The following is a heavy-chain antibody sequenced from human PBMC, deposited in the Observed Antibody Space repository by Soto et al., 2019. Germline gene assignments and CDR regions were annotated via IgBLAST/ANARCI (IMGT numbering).Heavy chain of an antibody. J-gene: IGHJ3*02. D-gene: IGHD2-2*03. V-gene: IGHV3-23*01. Sequence: GGSLRLSCAASGFTFSSYAMSWVRQAPGKGLEWVSAISGSGGSTYYADSVKGRFTISRDNSKNTLYLQMNSLRAEDTAVYYCARKAGYCSSTSCYLGAFDIWGQGTMLTVSS. CDR3: ARKAGYCSSTSCYLGAFDI. CDR2: ISGSGGST. CDR1: GFTFSSYA.